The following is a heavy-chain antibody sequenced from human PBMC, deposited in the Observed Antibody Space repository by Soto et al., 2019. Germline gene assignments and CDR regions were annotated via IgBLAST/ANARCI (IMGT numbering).Heavy chain of an antibody. Sequence: GGSLRLSCAASGFTFSSYSMNWVRQAPGKGLEWVSSISSSSSYIYYADSVKGRFTISRDNAKNSLYLQMNSLRAEDTAVYYCARVSATVTTRRSYNWFDPWGQGTLATVSS. CDR1: GFTFSSYS. V-gene: IGHV3-21*01. J-gene: IGHJ5*02. CDR3: ARVSATVTTRRSYNWFDP. D-gene: IGHD4-4*01. CDR2: ISSSSSYI.